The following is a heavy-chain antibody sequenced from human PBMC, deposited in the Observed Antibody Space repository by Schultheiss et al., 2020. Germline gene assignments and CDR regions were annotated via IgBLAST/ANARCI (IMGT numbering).Heavy chain of an antibody. CDR3: AREGGEQWFGGMDV. Sequence: GGSLRLSCAASGFTFSSYAMSWVRQAPGKGLVWVSRINSDGSTTTYADSVEGRFTISRDNAKNTLYLQMNSLRAEDTAMFYCAREGGEQWFGGMDVWGHGTTVTVSS. D-gene: IGHD3-10*01. V-gene: IGHV3-74*01. CDR1: GFTFSSYA. CDR2: INSDGSTT. J-gene: IGHJ6*02.